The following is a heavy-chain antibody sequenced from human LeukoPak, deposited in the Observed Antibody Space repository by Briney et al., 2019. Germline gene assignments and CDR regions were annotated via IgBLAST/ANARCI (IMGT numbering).Heavy chain of an antibody. CDR1: GGSTSSYY. Sequence: SETLSLTCTVSGGSTSSYYWSWIRQPAGKGLEWIGRIYTSGSTNYNPSLKSRVTMSVDTSKNQFSLKLSSVTAADTAVYYCARGYCSSTSCYGDNWFDPWGQGTLVTVSS. V-gene: IGHV4-4*07. J-gene: IGHJ5*02. CDR3: ARGYCSSTSCYGDNWFDP. CDR2: IYTSGST. D-gene: IGHD2-2*01.